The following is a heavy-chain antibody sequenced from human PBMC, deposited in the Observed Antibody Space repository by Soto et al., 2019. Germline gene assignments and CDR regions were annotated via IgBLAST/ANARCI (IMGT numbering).Heavy chain of an antibody. V-gene: IGHV3-23*01. Sequence: PGWSMRIASAASGVTFCTYAMSWVRKAPGKGLEWVSAISDNGGKTYYADAVKGRFTISRDNSKNTLFLQMNSLRAGDTAVYYCARNGIVVRIPWGQGTLVTVSS. CDR3: ARNGIVVRIP. D-gene: IGHD1-26*01. CDR1: GVTFCTYA. CDR2: ISDNGGKT. J-gene: IGHJ5*02.